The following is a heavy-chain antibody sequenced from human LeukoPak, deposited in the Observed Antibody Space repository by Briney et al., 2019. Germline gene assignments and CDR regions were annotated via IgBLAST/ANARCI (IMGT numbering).Heavy chain of an antibody. D-gene: IGHD3-22*01. V-gene: IGHV4-34*01. J-gene: IGHJ6*02. CDR3: ARDDSSGYSLGGMDV. Sequence: PSETLSLTCAVYGVSFSGYSWRWIRQPPGKGLEWIGEINHSGRTNYNPSLKSRVTISVDTSKNQFSLKLSSVTAADTAVYYCARDDSSGYSLGGMDVWGQGTTVTVSS. CDR2: INHSGRT. CDR1: GVSFSGYS.